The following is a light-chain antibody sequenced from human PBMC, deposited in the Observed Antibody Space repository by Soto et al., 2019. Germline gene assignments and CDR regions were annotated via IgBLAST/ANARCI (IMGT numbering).Light chain of an antibody. J-gene: IGKJ1*01. CDR2: AAS. Sequence: EIQMTQSPSTLSVSLGDRVTLSCRASQSISSDLAWYQQKPGKAPKLLIYAASSLQSGVPSRFSGSGSGTEFTLTISSLQPEDFATYYCHQYKTSRWTFGQGTKVDI. CDR3: HQYKTSRWT. CDR1: QSISSD. V-gene: IGKV1-5*01.